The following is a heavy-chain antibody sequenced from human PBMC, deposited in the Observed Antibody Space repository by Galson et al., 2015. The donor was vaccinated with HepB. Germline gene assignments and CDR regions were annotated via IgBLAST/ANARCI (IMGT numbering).Heavy chain of an antibody. CDR3: ARGGVVVPAAMSWFDP. CDR2: IIPIFGIA. D-gene: IGHD2-2*01. J-gene: IGHJ5*02. V-gene: IGHV1-69*13. CDR1: GGTFSSYA. Sequence: SVKVSCKASGGTFSSYAISWVRQAPGQGLEWMGGIIPIFGIANYAQKFQGRVTITADESTSTAYMELSSLRSEDTAVYYCARGGVVVPAAMSWFDPWGQGTQVTVSS.